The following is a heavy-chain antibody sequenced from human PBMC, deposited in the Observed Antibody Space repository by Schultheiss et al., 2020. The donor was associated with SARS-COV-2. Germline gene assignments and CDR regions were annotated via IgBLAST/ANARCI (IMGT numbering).Heavy chain of an antibody. J-gene: IGHJ6*02. Sequence: ESLKISCKASGYTFTSYDINWVRQATGQGLEWMGWMNPNSGNTGYAQKFQGRVTMTRNTSISTAYMELSSLRSEDTAVYYCVQGSYYDSSGYYYYYGMDAWGQGTTVTVSS. D-gene: IGHD3-22*01. CDR1: GYTFTSYD. CDR2: MNPNSGNT. CDR3: VQGSYYDSSGYYYYYGMDA. V-gene: IGHV1-8*01.